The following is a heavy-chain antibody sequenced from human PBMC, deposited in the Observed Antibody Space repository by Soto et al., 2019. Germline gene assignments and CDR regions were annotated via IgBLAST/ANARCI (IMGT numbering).Heavy chain of an antibody. CDR1: GFIFDDYA. V-gene: IGHV3-9*01. J-gene: IGHJ4*02. CDR3: VKGEYYYDGSAYYHFDY. CDR2: ISWDSGSI. Sequence: GGSLRLSCAASGFIFDDYAMHWVRQAPGKGLEWVSGISWDSGSIIYADSVKGRFIISRDNSKNTAYLQMSSLRPEDTAVYYCVKGEYYYDGSAYYHFDYWGQGRMVTVSS. D-gene: IGHD3-22*01.